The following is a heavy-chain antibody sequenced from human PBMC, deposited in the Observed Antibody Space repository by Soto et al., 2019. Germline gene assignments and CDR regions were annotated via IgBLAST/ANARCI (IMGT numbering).Heavy chain of an antibody. CDR2: ISSSGRTI. J-gene: IGHJ6*02. D-gene: IGHD5-12*01. CDR1: GFTFSDYY. CDR3: AREDGYNYSPYYYYYYGMDV. V-gene: IGHV3-11*01. Sequence: QVQLVESGGGLVKPGGSLRLSCAASGFTFSDYYMSWIRQAPGKGLEWVSYISSSGRTIYYADSVKGRFTISRDNAKNSLHLQMNSLRAEDTAVYYCAREDGYNYSPYYYYYYGMDVWGQGTTVTVSS.